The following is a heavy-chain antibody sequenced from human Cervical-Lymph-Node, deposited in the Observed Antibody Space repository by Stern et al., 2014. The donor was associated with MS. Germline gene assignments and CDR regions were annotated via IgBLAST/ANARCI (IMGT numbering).Heavy chain of an antibody. V-gene: IGHV1-69*06. J-gene: IGHJ4*02. CDR2: VLPLFGQT. Sequence: QVQLVQSGSEVKKPGSSVRVSCKASKIAFNSYAIAWVRQAPGRGLEWMGGVLPLFGQTKLPQKFQGRVTMTADKSTTTVYMELSSLTSEDTAQYYCATEPSGVPGVWRYFASWGQGTQVTVSS. CDR1: KIAFNSYA. D-gene: IGHD2-21*01. CDR3: ATEPSGVPGVWRYFAS.